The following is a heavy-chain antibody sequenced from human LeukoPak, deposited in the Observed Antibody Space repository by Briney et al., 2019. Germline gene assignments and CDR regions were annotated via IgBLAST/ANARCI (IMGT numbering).Heavy chain of an antibody. CDR3: ARVEYSTSSSDY. J-gene: IGHJ4*02. CDR2: IYYSGST. D-gene: IGHD6-6*01. CDR1: GGSISSSSYY. Sequence: PSETLSLTCTVSGGSISSSSYYWGWIRQPPGKGLEWIGSIYYSGSTYYNPSLKSRVTISVDTSKNQFSLKLSSVTAADTAVYYCARVEYSTSSSDYWGQGTLVTVSS. V-gene: IGHV4-39*07.